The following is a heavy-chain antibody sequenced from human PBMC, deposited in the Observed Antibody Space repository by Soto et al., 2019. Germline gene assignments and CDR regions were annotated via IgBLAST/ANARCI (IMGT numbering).Heavy chain of an antibody. CDR1: GGSISSGGYY. D-gene: IGHD6-6*01. CDR3: ARGVFILQLVLGHWLDP. J-gene: IGHJ5*02. Sequence: SETLSLTCTVSGGSISSGGYYWSWIRQHPGKGLEWIGYIYYSGSTYYNPSLKSRVTISVDTSKNQFSLKLSSVTAADTAVYYCARGVFILQLVLGHWLDPWGQGTLVTVSS. CDR2: IYYSGST. V-gene: IGHV4-31*03.